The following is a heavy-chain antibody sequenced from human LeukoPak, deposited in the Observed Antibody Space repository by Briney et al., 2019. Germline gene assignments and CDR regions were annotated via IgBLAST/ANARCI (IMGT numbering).Heavy chain of an antibody. CDR2: IYYSGST. Sequence: SETLSLTCTVSGGSVNSGTYYWSWIRQPPGKGLEWIGSIYYSGSTNYNPSLKSRVTISVDTSKNQFSLKLNSLTAADTAVYYCARFAVANVFDYWGQGTLVTVSS. J-gene: IGHJ4*02. CDR1: GGSVNSGTYY. V-gene: IGHV4-61*01. CDR3: ARFAVANVFDY. D-gene: IGHD6-19*01.